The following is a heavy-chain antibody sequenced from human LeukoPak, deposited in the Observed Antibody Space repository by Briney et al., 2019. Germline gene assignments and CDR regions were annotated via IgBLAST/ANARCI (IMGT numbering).Heavy chain of an antibody. J-gene: IGHJ3*02. CDR2: ISAYNGNT. V-gene: IGHV1-18*01. Sequence: ASVKVSCKASGYTFTSYGISWVRQARGQGLEWMGWISAYNGNTNYAQKLQGRVTMTTDTSTSTAYMELRSLRSDDTAVYYCAWGLRITMIVVLENDAFDIWGQGTMVTVSS. CDR1: GYTFTSYG. CDR3: AWGLRITMIVVLENDAFDI. D-gene: IGHD3-22*01.